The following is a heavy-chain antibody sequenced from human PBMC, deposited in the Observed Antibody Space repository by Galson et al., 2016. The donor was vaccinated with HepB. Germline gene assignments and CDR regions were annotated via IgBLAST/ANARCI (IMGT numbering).Heavy chain of an antibody. J-gene: IGHJ3*02. Sequence: SLRLSCAASGFTFSDYYMSWIRQAPGKGLEWVSYISSSRSYTKYADSVKGRFTISRDNAKNSLYLQMNSLRAEDTAVYYCARDGSSRSSPNGFDIWGQGTMVTGSS. CDR2: ISSSRSYT. V-gene: IGHV3-11*05. CDR1: GFTFSDYY. D-gene: IGHD6-13*01. CDR3: ARDGSSRSSPNGFDI.